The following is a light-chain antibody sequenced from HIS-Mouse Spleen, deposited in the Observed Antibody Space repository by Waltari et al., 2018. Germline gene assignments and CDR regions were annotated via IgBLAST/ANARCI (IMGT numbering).Light chain of an antibody. V-gene: IGLV3-10*01. CDR2: EDS. Sequence: SYELTQPPSVSVSPGQTARITCSGDALPTNYAYWYQQKSGQAPLLVIYEDSKRPSGIPERFSGSSSGTMATLTISGAQVEDEADYYCYSTDSSGNHRVFGGGTKLTVL. CDR3: YSTDSSGNHRV. CDR1: ALPTNY. J-gene: IGLJ2*01.